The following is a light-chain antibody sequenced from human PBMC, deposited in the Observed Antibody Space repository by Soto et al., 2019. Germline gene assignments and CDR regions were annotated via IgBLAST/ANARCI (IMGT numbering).Light chain of an antibody. CDR3: QQYNSYPYT. CDR1: KSISSW. CDR2: DAS. J-gene: IGKJ2*01. V-gene: IGKV1-5*01. Sequence: DIQMTQSPSTLSASVGDRVTITCRASKSISSWLAWYQQKPGKAPKLLIYDASSLESGVLSRFSGSGSGTEFTLTISSLQPDDFATYYCQQYNSYPYTFGQGTKLEIK.